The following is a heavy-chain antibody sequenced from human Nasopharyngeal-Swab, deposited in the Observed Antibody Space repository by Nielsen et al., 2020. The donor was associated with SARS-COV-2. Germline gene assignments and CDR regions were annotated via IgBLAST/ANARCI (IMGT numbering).Heavy chain of an antibody. CDR2: ISYDGSNK. Sequence: GGSLRLSRAASGFTFSSYGMHWVRQAPGKGLEWVAVISYDGSNKYYADSVKGRFTISRDNSKNTLYLQMNSLRAEDTAVYYCAKDRITMIVVVPDYWGQGTPVTVSS. D-gene: IGHD3-22*01. CDR1: GFTFSSYG. J-gene: IGHJ4*02. CDR3: AKDRITMIVVVPDY. V-gene: IGHV3-30*18.